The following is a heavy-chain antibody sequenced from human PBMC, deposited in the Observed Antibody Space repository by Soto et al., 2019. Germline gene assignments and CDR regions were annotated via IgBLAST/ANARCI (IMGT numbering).Heavy chain of an antibody. V-gene: IGHV4-4*07. Sequence: SETLSLTCTVSGGSITDYSWVWIRQPAGKGLEWIGRIFSSGSTNYNPSLKGRITMSLDTSKNQFSLKLNSATATDTAVYFCAIDQGVVVTADNWFDPWGQGILVTVSS. CDR3: AIDQGVVVTADNWFDP. CDR1: GGSITDYS. D-gene: IGHD2-21*02. J-gene: IGHJ5*02. CDR2: IFSSGST.